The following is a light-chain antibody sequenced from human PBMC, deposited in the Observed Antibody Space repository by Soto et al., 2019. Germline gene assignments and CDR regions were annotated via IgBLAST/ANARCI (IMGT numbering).Light chain of an antibody. V-gene: IGKV1-5*03. CDR2: KAS. J-gene: IGKJ2*01. CDR1: QTISSW. Sequence: DIQMTQFPSTLSASIGDRVTITCRASQTISSWLAWYQQKPGKAPKLLIYKASSLEIEVPSRFSGSGSGTDFTLTIRSLQLDDLATYYCKKYDSYPYTFGKGTRLEIK. CDR3: KKYDSYPYT.